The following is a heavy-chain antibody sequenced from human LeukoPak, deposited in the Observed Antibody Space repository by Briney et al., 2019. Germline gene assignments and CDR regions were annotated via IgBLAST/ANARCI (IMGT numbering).Heavy chain of an antibody. D-gene: IGHD3-22*01. CDR3: ARDPGGITMTLRDDAFDI. CDR2: ISSSSSYI. J-gene: IGHJ3*02. Sequence: PGGSLRLSCAASGFTFSSYSMNWVRQAPGKGLEWVSSISSSSSYIYYADSVKGRFTISRDNAKNSLYLQMNSLRAEDTAVYYCARDPGGITMTLRDDAFDIWGQGTMVTVSS. V-gene: IGHV3-21*01. CDR1: GFTFSSYS.